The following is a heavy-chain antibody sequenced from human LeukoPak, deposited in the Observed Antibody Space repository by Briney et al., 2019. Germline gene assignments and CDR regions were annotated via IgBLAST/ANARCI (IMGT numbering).Heavy chain of an antibody. CDR1: GFTFSSYA. Sequence: GGSLRLSCAASGFTFSSYAMSWVRQAPGKGLEWVSAISGSGGSTYYADSVKGRFTISRDNSKNTLYLQMNSLRAEDTAVYYCANHCGGDCYSGDAFDIWGQGTMVTVSS. D-gene: IGHD2-21*02. CDR2: ISGSGGST. CDR3: ANHCGGDCYSGDAFDI. J-gene: IGHJ3*02. V-gene: IGHV3-23*01.